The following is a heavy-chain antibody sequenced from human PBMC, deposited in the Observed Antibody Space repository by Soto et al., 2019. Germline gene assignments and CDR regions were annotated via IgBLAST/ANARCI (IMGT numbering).Heavy chain of an antibody. D-gene: IGHD6-13*01. CDR3: ARDFTKSSSWPYYFDY. V-gene: IGHV1-46*01. CDR1: GYTFTSYY. CDR2: INPSGGST. Sequence: ASVKVSCKASGYTFTSYYMHWVRQAPGQGLEWMGIINPSGGSTSYAQKFQGRVTMTRDTSMSTVYMELSSLRSEDTAVYYCARDFTKSSSWPYYFDYWGQGTLVTVSS. J-gene: IGHJ4*02.